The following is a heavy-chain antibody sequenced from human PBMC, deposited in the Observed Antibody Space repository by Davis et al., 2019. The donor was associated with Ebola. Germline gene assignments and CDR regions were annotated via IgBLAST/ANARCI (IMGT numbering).Heavy chain of an antibody. Sequence: GESLKISCAASGFTFSSYSMNWVRQAPGKGLEWVANIKQDGSEKYYVDSVKGRFTISRDNAKNSLYLQMNSLRAEDTAVYYCARVVGGSYGMDVWGQGTTVTVSS. CDR1: GFTFSSYS. CDR2: IKQDGSEK. V-gene: IGHV3-7*03. J-gene: IGHJ6*02. D-gene: IGHD3-10*01. CDR3: ARVVGGSYGMDV.